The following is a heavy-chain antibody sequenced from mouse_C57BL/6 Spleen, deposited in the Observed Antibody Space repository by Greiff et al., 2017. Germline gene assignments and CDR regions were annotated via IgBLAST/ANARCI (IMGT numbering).Heavy chain of an antibody. CDR3: ARGRGYYGSFWYFDV. V-gene: IGHV8-12*01. J-gene: IGHJ1*03. CDR1: GFSLSTSGMG. Sequence: QVTLKESGPGILQSSQTLSLTCSFSGFSLSTSGMGVSWIRQPSGKGLEWLAHIYWDDDKRYNPSLKSRLTISKDTSRNQVFLKITSVDTAETATYYCARGRGYYGSFWYFDVWGTGTTVTVSS. D-gene: IGHD1-1*01. CDR2: IYWDDDK.